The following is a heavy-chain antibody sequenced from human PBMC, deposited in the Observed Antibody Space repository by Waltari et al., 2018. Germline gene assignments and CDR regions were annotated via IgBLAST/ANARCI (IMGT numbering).Heavy chain of an antibody. CDR1: GVTFSSSS. CDR2: ISSGGETT. Sequence: EVQLLQSGGGLVQPGGSLRPCWSDSGVTFSSSSLSWVRQAPGKGLEWVSAISSGGETTLYADSVKGRFTISRDNSKNTLSLQVSSLRAEDTAVYYCAKRLLEPQVGAFDIWGQGTIVTVSS. CDR3: AKRLLEPQVGAFDI. V-gene: IGHV3-23*01. J-gene: IGHJ3*02. D-gene: IGHD3-3*01.